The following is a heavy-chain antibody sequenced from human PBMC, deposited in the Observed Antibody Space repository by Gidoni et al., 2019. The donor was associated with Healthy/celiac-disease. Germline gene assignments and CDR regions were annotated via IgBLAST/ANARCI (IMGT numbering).Heavy chain of an antibody. CDR1: GFTFSSYA. D-gene: IGHD4-17*01. J-gene: IGHJ5*02. CDR2: RSYDGSNK. V-gene: IGHV3-30*04. CDR3: ARAPGWDYGDYNWFDP. Sequence: QVQLVESGGGVVQPGRSLRLSCAASGFTFSSYAMHWVRQAPGKGLEWVAVRSYDGSNKYYADSVKGRFTISRDNSKNTLYLQMNSLRAEDTAVYYWARAPGWDYGDYNWFDPWGQGTLVTVSS.